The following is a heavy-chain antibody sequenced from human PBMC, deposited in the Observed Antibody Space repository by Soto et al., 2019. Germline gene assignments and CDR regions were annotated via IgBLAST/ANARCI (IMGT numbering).Heavy chain of an antibody. V-gene: IGHV3-23*01. CDR2: ISQNGDRT. D-gene: IGHD5-12*01. Sequence: GGSLRLSCAASGFTFRNYAMSWVRQSPGKGLEWVSHISQNGDRTDYADFVKGRFTTSRDNSKNTVYLQINSLRAEDTAVYFCAREVLLNSGWPPPLWGQGTLVTVSS. CDR3: AREVLLNSGWPPPL. CDR1: GFTFRNYA. J-gene: IGHJ1*01.